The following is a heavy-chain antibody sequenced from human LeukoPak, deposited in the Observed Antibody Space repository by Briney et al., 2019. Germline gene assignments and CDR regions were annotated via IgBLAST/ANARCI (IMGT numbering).Heavy chain of an antibody. Sequence: GGSLRLSCAASGFTFSSYWMSWVRQAPGKGLEWVSYISSSSSTIYYADSVKGRFTISRDNAKNSLYLQMNSLRAEDTAVYYCARIGGYYYDSSGYTFDYWGQGTLVTVSS. CDR3: ARIGGYYYDSSGYTFDY. V-gene: IGHV3-48*04. J-gene: IGHJ4*02. CDR2: ISSSSSTI. CDR1: GFTFSSYW. D-gene: IGHD3-22*01.